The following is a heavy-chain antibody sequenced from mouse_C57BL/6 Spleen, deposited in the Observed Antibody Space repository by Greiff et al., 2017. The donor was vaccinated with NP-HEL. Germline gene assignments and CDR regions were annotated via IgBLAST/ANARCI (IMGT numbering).Heavy chain of an antibody. CDR1: GYTFTSYW. V-gene: IGHV1-53*01. D-gene: IGHD1-1*01. Sequence: QVQLKQPGTELVKPGASVKLSCKASGYTFTSYWMHWVKQRPGQGLEWIGNINPSNGGTNYNEKFKSKATLTVDKSSSTAYMQLSSLTSEDSAVYYCARRIYYYGYWYFDVWGTGTTVTVSS. CDR3: ARRIYYYGYWYFDV. J-gene: IGHJ1*03. CDR2: INPSNGGT.